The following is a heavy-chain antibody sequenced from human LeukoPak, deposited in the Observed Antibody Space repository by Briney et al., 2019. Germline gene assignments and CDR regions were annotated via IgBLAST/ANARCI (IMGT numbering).Heavy chain of an antibody. Sequence: SETLSLTCTVSGGSISSYYWSWIRQPPGKGLEWIGYIYYSGSTNYNPSLKSRVTISVDTSKNQFSLKLSSVTAADTAVYYCARGDYGEVWFDPWGQGALVTVSS. J-gene: IGHJ5*02. V-gene: IGHV4-59*01. CDR3: ARGDYGEVWFDP. CDR1: GGSISSYY. D-gene: IGHD4-17*01. CDR2: IYYSGST.